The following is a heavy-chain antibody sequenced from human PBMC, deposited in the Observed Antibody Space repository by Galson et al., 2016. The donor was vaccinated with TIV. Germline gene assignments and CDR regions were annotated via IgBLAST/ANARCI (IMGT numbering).Heavy chain of an antibody. Sequence: SVKVSCKASGYTFISHDINWVRQATGQGLELMGNKTGIAQKFRGRVTMTSNISISTAYMEVSSLRFEDTAVYYCASPNYRSGYYGMDVWGQGTTVIVSS. V-gene: IGHV1-8*02. CDR2: KT. J-gene: IGHJ6*02. CDR3: ASPNYRSGYYGMDV. CDR1: GYTFISHD. D-gene: IGHD6-19*01.